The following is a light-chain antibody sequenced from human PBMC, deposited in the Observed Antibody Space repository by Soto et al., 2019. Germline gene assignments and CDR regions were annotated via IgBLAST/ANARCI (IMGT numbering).Light chain of an antibody. Sequence: EIVLTQSPATLSVSPVERATLSCRASQSVGSYLAWYQQKPGQAPRLLISDASTRATGIPARFSGSGSGTEFTLTISSLQSEDFAVYYCQQYNNWPSWTFGRGTKVDIK. CDR3: QQYNNWPSWT. CDR2: DAS. J-gene: IGKJ1*01. CDR1: QSVGSY. V-gene: IGKV3-15*01.